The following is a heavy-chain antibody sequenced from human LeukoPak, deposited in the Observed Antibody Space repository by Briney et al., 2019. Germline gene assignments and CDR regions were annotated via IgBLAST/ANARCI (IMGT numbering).Heavy chain of an antibody. D-gene: IGHD3-10*01. Sequence: PSETLSLTCTVSGGSISSYYWSWIRQPPGKGLEWIGYIYYSGSTNYNPSLKSRVTISVDTSKNQFSLKLSSVTAADTAVCYCARVYGSGSYYNFYYYYYYMDVWGKGTTVTISS. CDR2: IYYSGST. V-gene: IGHV4-59*01. CDR1: GGSISSYY. J-gene: IGHJ6*03. CDR3: ARVYGSGSYYNFYYYYYYMDV.